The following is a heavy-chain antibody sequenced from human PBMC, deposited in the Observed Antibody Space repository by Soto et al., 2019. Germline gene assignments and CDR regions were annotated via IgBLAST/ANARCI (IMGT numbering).Heavy chain of an antibody. CDR1: GDTFNFYT. D-gene: IGHD5-18*01. Sequence: QVQLVQSGAEVKKPGSSVKVSCKASGDTFNFYTINWVRQAPGLGLEWMGRFNPILSFSNSAPKFQGRVTLTADKATSSAYIELSSVKSWDRDIYYCATSFGSLSRAFDYWGQGALVTVSS. CDR2: FNPILSFS. V-gene: IGHV1-69*02. J-gene: IGHJ4*02. CDR3: ATSFGSLSRAFDY.